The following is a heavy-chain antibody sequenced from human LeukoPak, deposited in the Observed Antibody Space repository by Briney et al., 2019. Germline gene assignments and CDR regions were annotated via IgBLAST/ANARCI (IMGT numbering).Heavy chain of an antibody. CDR2: ISSSGSTI. CDR1: GFTFSSYE. CDR3: AETYMVRIL. J-gene: IGHJ4*02. D-gene: IGHD3-10*01. Sequence: GGSLRLSCAASGFTFSSYEMNWVRQAPGKGLEWVSYISSSGSTIYYADSVKGRFTISRDNAKNSLYLQMSSLRAEDTAVYYCAETYMVRILGGQGTLVTVSS. V-gene: IGHV3-48*03.